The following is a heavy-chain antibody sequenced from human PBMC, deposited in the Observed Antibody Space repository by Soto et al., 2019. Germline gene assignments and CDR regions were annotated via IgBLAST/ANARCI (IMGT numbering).Heavy chain of an antibody. CDR1: GYSFTNYW. J-gene: IGHJ6*02. V-gene: IGHV5-51*03. CDR2: IDPRDSET. Sequence: EVQLVQSGAEVKKAGESLKISCRTSGYSFTNYWIGWVRQMPGKGLEWMGIIDPRDSETRYSPSFQGQVTISVDKFSSTTFLQWSSRKASDTAMYYCATASTNYYYYYGMDAWGQGTTVSVSS. CDR3: ATASTNYYYYYGMDA.